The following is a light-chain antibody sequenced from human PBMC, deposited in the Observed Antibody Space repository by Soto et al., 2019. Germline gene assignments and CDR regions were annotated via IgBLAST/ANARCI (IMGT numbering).Light chain of an antibody. Sequence: EVVLTQSPGTLSLSPGERATLSCRASQSVSSNYLAWYQQKPGQAPRLLISGASSRATGIPDRFSGSGSGTDFTLTISRLEPEDFAVYYCQQKRTFGQGTKVEIK. CDR2: GAS. J-gene: IGKJ1*01. CDR3: QQKRT. CDR1: QSVSSNY. V-gene: IGKV3-20*01.